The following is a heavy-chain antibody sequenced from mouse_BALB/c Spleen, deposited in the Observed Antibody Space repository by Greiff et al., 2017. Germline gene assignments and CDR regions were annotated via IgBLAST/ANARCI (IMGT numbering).Heavy chain of an antibody. D-gene: IGHD1-1*01. J-gene: IGHJ3*01. Sequence: VQLQQSGAELVRPGTSVKVSCKASGYAFTNYLIEWVKQRPGQGLEWIGVINPGSGGTNYNEKFKGKATLTADKSSSTAYMQLSSLTSDDSAVYYCTRGDYGGFAYWGQGTLVTVSA. CDR3: TRGDYGGFAY. CDR2: INPGSGGT. CDR1: GYAFTNYL. V-gene: IGHV1-54*01.